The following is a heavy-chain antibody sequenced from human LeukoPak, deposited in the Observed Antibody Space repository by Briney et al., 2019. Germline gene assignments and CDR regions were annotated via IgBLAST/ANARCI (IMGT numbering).Heavy chain of an antibody. Sequence: SETLSLTCTVSGGSISSYYWSWIRQPPGKGLEWIGYIYYSGSTNYNPSLKSRVTISVDTSKNQFSLKLSSVTAADTAVYYCARDHEYDFWSGYYTRDAFDIWGQGTMVTVSS. D-gene: IGHD3-3*01. V-gene: IGHV4-59*01. CDR3: ARDHEYDFWSGYYTRDAFDI. CDR2: IYYSGST. CDR1: GGSISSYY. J-gene: IGHJ3*02.